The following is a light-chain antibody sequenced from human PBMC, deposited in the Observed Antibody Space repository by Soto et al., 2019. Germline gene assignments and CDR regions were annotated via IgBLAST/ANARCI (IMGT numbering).Light chain of an antibody. CDR3: QSFDTRLNVV. J-gene: IGLJ2*01. V-gene: IGLV1-40*01. CDR1: SSNIGAGFS. Sequence: QSVLTQPPSVSGAPWQSVTISCTGTSSNIGAGFSVSWFQLLPETAPKLLMNGPSGVFDRFSASGSGTSASLTIRRLQPEDEGDYFCQSFDTRLNVVFGGGTKVTVL.